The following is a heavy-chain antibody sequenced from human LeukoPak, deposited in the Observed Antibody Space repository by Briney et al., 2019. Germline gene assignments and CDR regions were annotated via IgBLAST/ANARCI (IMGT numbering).Heavy chain of an antibody. CDR2: ISSSSSYI. CDR3: ARDTSGSYVFDY. D-gene: IGHD1-26*01. V-gene: IGHV3-21*01. Sequence: PGGSLRLSCAASGFTFSSYSMNWVRQAPGKGLEWVSSISSSSSYIYYADSVKGRFTISRDNAKNSLYLQMNSLRAEDTAVYYCARDTSGSYVFDYWGQGTLVTVSS. CDR1: GFTFSSYS. J-gene: IGHJ4*02.